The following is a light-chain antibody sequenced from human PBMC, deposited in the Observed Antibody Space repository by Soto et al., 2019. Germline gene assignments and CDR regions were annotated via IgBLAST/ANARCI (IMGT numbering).Light chain of an antibody. CDR1: NIEIKS. Sequence: SYELTQPPSVSVAPGQTARITCGGNNIEIKSVHWYQQKPGQAPVLVVYDDGDRTTGILERFSGSKSGNTATLTTSRVEAGDEADYYCQVWDTTNPVIFGGGTKLTVL. V-gene: IGLV3-21*02. CDR3: QVWDTTNPVI. CDR2: DDG. J-gene: IGLJ2*01.